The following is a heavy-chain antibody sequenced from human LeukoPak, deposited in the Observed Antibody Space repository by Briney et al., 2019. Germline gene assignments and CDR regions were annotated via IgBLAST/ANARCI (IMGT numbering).Heavy chain of an antibody. V-gene: IGHV3-7*01. CDR2: IKQDGSEK. CDR1: GFTFSSYW. Sequence: GGSLRLSCAASGFTFSSYWMSWVRQAPGKGLEWGANIKQDGSEKYYVDSVKGRFTISRDNAKNSLYLQMNSLRAEDTAVYYCARDYGSGSYPTNVFDYWGQGTLVTVSS. D-gene: IGHD3-10*01. CDR3: ARDYGSGSYPTNVFDY. J-gene: IGHJ4*02.